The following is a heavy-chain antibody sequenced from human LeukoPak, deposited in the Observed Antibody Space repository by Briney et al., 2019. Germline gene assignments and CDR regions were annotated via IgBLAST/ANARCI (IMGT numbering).Heavy chain of an antibody. CDR1: GFTFISYA. CDR3: AKDPDRGQDRYFDS. Sequence: GGSLRLSCAASGFTFISYAMSWIRQAPGKGLEWVSVISSTGINTYYADSLKGRFTISRDNSKNMLYLQMDSLRAEDTAVYYCAKDPDRGQDRYFDSWGQGILVTVSA. V-gene: IGHV3-23*01. J-gene: IGHJ4*02. CDR2: ISSTGINT.